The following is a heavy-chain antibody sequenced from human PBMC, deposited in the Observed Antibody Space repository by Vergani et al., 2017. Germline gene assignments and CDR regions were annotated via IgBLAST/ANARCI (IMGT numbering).Heavy chain of an antibody. D-gene: IGHD3-3*01. CDR2: MNGDGDTI. J-gene: IGHJ5*02. V-gene: IGHV3-74*01. Sequence: EVELVESGGGLVQPGGSLRLSCAASGFTFNEYWMHWARQVPGKGLVWVSGMNGDGDTISYADSVKGRFTISRDNAKNTLFLQMNSLGAEDTAVYYCARARKVRFGVVKENWFDPWGQGTLVTVSS. CDR3: ARARKVRFGVVKENWFDP. CDR1: GFTFNEYW.